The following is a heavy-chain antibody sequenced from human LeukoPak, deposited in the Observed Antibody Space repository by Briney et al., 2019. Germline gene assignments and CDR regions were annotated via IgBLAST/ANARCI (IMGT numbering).Heavy chain of an antibody. CDR1: GYTFTSYG. J-gene: IGHJ4*02. V-gene: IGHV1-18*01. CDR3: ARGPDVEMATGY. CDR2: ISAYNGNT. D-gene: IGHD5-24*01. Sequence: ASVKVSCKASGYTFTSYGISWVRQAPGQGLEWMGWISAYNGNTNYAQKLQGRVTITADESTSTAYMELSSLRSEDTAVYYCARGPDVEMATGYWGQGTLVTVSP.